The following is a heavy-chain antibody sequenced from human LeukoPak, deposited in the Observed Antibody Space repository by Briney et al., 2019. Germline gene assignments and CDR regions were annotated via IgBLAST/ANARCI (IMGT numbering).Heavy chain of an antibody. Sequence: PSETLSLTCTVSGGSISSYYWSWIRQPAGKGLEWIGRIYSSGTITYNPSLKRRVTMSVDTAKNQVSLRLSSVTAADTAVYYCARDSGSTGEVKFDPWGQGSLVTVSS. J-gene: IGHJ5*02. D-gene: IGHD3-16*01. V-gene: IGHV4-4*07. CDR1: GGSISSYY. CDR2: IYSSGTI. CDR3: ARDSGSTGEVKFDP.